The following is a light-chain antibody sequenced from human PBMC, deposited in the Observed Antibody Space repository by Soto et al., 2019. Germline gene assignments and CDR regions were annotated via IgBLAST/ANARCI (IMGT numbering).Light chain of an antibody. CDR3: QQASIFPHT. Sequence: DIQMTQSPSSVSAPVGDRVTISCWASKDISKWLAWFQQKPGKAPKLLISAASTLQSGVPSRFSGRGSGTEFTLTIQSLQPDDIGTYYCQQASIFPHTFGQGTQVEIK. CDR2: AAS. J-gene: IGKJ2*01. V-gene: IGKV1-12*01. CDR1: KDISKW.